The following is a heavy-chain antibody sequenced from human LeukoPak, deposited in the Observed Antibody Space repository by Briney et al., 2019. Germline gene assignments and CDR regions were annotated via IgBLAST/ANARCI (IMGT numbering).Heavy chain of an antibody. CDR3: ARDDDSSGYYPGAFDI. D-gene: IGHD3-22*01. Sequence: PGGSLRLSCAGSGFTFSSSAMSWVRQAPGKGLEWVSSISSSSSYIYYADSVKGRFTISRDNAKNSLYLQMNSLRAEDTAVYYCARDDDSSGYYPGAFDIWGQGTMVTVSS. V-gene: IGHV3-21*01. CDR1: GFTFSSSA. CDR2: ISSSSSYI. J-gene: IGHJ3*02.